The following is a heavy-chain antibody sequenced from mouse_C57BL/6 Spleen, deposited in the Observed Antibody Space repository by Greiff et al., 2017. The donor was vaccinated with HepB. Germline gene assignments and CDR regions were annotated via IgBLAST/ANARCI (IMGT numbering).Heavy chain of an antibody. CDR3: AKEASNYGAMDY. Sequence: VQRVESGPGLVQPSQSLSITCTVSGFSLTSYGVHWVRQSPGKGLEWLGVIWRGGSTDYNAAFMSRLSITKDNSKSQVFFKMNSLQADDTAIYYCAKEASNYGAMDYWGQGTSVTVSS. CDR1: GFSLTSYG. D-gene: IGHD2-5*01. V-gene: IGHV2-5*01. CDR2: IWRGGST. J-gene: IGHJ4*01.